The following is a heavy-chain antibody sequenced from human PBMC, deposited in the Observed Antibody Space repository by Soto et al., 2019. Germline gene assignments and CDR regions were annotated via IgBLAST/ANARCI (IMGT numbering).Heavy chain of an antibody. J-gene: IGHJ6*02. CDR3: AKEVEVVVAATGVYYYYYGMDV. CDR2: ISYDGSNK. V-gene: IGHV3-30*18. Sequence: QVQLVESGGGVVQPGRSLRLSCAASGFTFSSYGMHWVRQAPGKGLEWVAVISYDGSNKYYADSVKGRFTISRDNSKNTLYLQMNSLRAEDTAVYYCAKEVEVVVAATGVYYYYYGMDVWGQGTTVTVSS. D-gene: IGHD2-15*01. CDR1: GFTFSSYG.